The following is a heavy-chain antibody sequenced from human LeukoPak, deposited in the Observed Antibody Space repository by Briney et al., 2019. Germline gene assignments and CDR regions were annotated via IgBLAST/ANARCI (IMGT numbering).Heavy chain of an antibody. CDR3: AHRGPSVRGVVIFDS. D-gene: IGHD3-10*01. J-gene: IGHJ4*02. Sequence: SGPTLVKPPQTLTLTCTFSGFSLSASGVPVGWIRQPPGKALDWLPLIYWNGDKRYSPSLKTRLTITKDTSKNQVVLIMTNMDPVDTATYYCAHRGPSVRGVVIFDSWGQGTLVTVSS. CDR2: IYWNGDK. V-gene: IGHV2-5*01. CDR1: GFSLSASGVP.